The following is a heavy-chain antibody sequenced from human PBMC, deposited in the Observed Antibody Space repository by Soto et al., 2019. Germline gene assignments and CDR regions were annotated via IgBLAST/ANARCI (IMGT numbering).Heavy chain of an antibody. CDR1: GYTFTSYY. CDR2: INPSGGST. Sequence: ASVKVSCKASGYTFTSYYMHWVRQAPGQGLEWMGIINPSGGSTSYAQKFQGRVTMTRDTSTSTVYMELSSLRSEDTAVYYCARDGAAAVGYYYYGMDVWGQGTTVTVS. V-gene: IGHV1-46*01. CDR3: ARDGAAAVGYYYYGMDV. D-gene: IGHD6-13*01. J-gene: IGHJ6*02.